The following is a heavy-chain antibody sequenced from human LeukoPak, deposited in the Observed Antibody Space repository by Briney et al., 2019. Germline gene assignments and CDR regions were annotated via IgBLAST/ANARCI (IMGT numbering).Heavy chain of an antibody. CDR3: AEEGLPPILVAVTTYYFEY. V-gene: IGHV3-7*01. D-gene: IGHD4-17*01. CDR2: IKQDGSEK. CDR1: GFTFSSYW. Sequence: PGGSLRLSCAASGFTFSSYWMSWVRQAAGKGLEWVANIKQDGSEKYYVDSVKGRFTISRDIAKNSLYLQMNSLRAEDTAVYYCAEEGLPPILVAVTTYYFEYWGQGTLVTVSS. J-gene: IGHJ4*02.